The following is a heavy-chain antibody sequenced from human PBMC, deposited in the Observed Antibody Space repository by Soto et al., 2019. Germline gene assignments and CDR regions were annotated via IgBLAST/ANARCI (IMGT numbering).Heavy chain of an antibody. CDR1: GGSISSGGYY. Sequence: SETLSLTCTVSGGSISSGGYYWSWIRQHPGKGLEWIGYIYYSGSTYYNPSLKSRVTISVDTSKNQFSLKLSSVTAADTAVYYCARGDYYDSSGYYYGLFDYWGQGTLVTVSS. CDR3: ARGDYYDSSGYYYGLFDY. V-gene: IGHV4-31*03. J-gene: IGHJ4*02. D-gene: IGHD3-22*01. CDR2: IYYSGST.